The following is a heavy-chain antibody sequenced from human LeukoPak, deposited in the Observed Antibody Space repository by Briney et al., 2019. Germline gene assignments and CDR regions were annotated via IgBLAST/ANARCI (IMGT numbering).Heavy chain of an antibody. D-gene: IGHD5-18*01. V-gene: IGHV4-59*01. CDR1: GGSISSYY. J-gene: IGHJ5*02. CDR2: IYYSGST. CDR3: ARAIVDTAMEQNWFDP. Sequence: PSETLSLTCTVSGGSISSYYWSWIRQPPGKGLEWIGYIYYSGSTNYNPSLKSRVTISVDTSKNQFSLKLSSVTAADTAVYYCARAIVDTAMEQNWFDPWGQGTLVTVSS.